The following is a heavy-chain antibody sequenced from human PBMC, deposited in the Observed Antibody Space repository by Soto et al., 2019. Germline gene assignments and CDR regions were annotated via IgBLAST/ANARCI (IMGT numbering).Heavy chain of an antibody. CDR2: INHSGST. V-gene: IGHV4-34*01. D-gene: IGHD6-6*01. Sequence: SETLSLTCAVYGGSFSGYYWSWIRQPPGKGLEWIGEINHSGSTNYNPSLKSRVTISVDTSKNQFSLKLSSVTAADTAVYYCARSRIAARRGYFDYWGQGTLVTVSS. CDR3: ARSRIAARRGYFDY. CDR1: GGSFSGYY. J-gene: IGHJ4*02.